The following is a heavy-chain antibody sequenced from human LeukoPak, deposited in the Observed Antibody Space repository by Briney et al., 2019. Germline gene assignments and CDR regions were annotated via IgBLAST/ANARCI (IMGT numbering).Heavy chain of an antibody. D-gene: IGHD3-22*01. Sequence: GGSLRLSCAASGFTFSIYWMSWVRQAPGKGLEWVAYIKQDGSQKYYVDSVKGRFTISRDNAKNSFFLQMSSLRAEDTSVYYCGRASGYYPKKVYFDYWGQGTLVTVSS. CDR3: GRASGYYPKKVYFDY. CDR2: IKQDGSQK. V-gene: IGHV3-7*01. CDR1: GFTFSIYW. J-gene: IGHJ4*02.